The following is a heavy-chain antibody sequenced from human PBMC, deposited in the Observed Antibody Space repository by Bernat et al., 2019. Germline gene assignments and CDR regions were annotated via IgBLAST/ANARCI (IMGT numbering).Heavy chain of an antibody. J-gene: IGHJ4*02. V-gene: IGHV3-9*01. CDR2: ISWNSGSI. CDR3: AKDKVDTAMVRGYFDY. CDR1: GFTFDDYA. D-gene: IGHD5-18*01. Sequence: EVQLVESGGGLVQPGRSLRLSCAASGFTFDDYAMHWVRQAPGKGLEWVSGISWNSGSIGYADSVKGRFTISRDNAKNSLYLQMNSLRAEDTALYYCAKDKVDTAMVRGYFDYWGQGTLVTVSS.